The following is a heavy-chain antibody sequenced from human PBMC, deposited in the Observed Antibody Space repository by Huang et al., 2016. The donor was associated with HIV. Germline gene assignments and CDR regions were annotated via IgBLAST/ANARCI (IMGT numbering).Heavy chain of an antibody. CDR3: VRDQGRLAVGGIDNWFDP. CDR1: GDSVSSHY. D-gene: IGHD6-19*01. CDR2: VYDSGTT. Sequence: QVRLQESGPGLVKPSETLSLSCTVSGDSVSSHYWGWIRHPPGKGLEWIGTVYDSGTTKYNPSLKNLITISVDTSKNGFSLNITSVSAADTAMYFCVRDQGRLAVGGIDNWFDPWGQGALVTVSS. V-gene: IGHV4-59*02. J-gene: IGHJ5*02.